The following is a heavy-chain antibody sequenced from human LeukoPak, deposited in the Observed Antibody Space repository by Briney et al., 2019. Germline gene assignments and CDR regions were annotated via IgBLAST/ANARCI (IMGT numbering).Heavy chain of an antibody. CDR1: GFTFSSYA. CDR2: TSGSGGTT. D-gene: IGHD3-22*01. Sequence: GGSLRLSCAASGFTFSSYAMSWVRQAPGKGLEWVSSTSGSGGTTYYADSVKGRFTISRDNSKNTLYLQMNSLRAEDTAVYYCAKGITMIVVVIRTGFDYWGQGTLVTVSS. J-gene: IGHJ4*02. CDR3: AKGITMIVVVIRTGFDY. V-gene: IGHV3-23*01.